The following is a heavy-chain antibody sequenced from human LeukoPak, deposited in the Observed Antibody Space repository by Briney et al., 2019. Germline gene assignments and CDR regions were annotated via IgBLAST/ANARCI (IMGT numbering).Heavy chain of an antibody. V-gene: IGHV3-30*03. CDR2: ISYDGSNK. D-gene: IGHD6-6*01. CDR3: ARDHSSSSYYFDY. Sequence: SGGSLRLSCAASGFTFSSYGMHWVRQAPGKGLEWVAVISYDGSNKYYADSVKGRFTISRDNSKNTLYLQMNSLRAEDTAVYYCARDHSSSSYYFDYWGQGTLVTVSS. CDR1: GFTFSSYG. J-gene: IGHJ4*02.